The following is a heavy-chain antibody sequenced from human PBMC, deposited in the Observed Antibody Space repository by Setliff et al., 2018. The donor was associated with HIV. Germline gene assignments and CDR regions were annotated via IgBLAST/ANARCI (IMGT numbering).Heavy chain of an antibody. CDR3: ARSPLYSGYERYYFDY. Sequence: SETLSLTCGVSGYSMSSGYYWGWIRQPPGKGLEWIGNVYHTGSTYYNPSLKSRVTISLDRSKTQFSLKLSSVTAADTAVYYCARSPLYSGYERYYFDYWGQGTLVTVS. CDR1: GYSMSSGYY. J-gene: IGHJ4*02. D-gene: IGHD5-12*01. V-gene: IGHV4-38-2*01. CDR2: VYHTGST.